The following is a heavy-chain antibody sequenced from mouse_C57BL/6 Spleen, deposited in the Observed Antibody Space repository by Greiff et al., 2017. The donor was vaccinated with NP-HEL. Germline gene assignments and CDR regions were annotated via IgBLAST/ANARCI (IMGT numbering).Heavy chain of an antibody. D-gene: IGHD2-1*01. J-gene: IGHJ4*01. CDR1: GYTFTDYD. CDR3: TRYGNYGMDY. Sequence: QVQLQQSGAELVRPGASVTLSCKASGYTFTDYDMHWVKQTPVHGLEWIGAIDPETGGTAYNQKFKGKAILTVDKSSSTAYLELRSLTSEDSAVYYWTRYGNYGMDYWGQGTSVTVSS. V-gene: IGHV1-15*01. CDR2: IDPETGGT.